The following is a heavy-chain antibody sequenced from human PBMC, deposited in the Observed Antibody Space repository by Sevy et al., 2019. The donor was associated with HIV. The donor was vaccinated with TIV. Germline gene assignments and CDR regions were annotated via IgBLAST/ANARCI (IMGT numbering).Heavy chain of an antibody. J-gene: IGHJ4*02. CDR3: ARPFCSGGSCYRWYFDF. D-gene: IGHD2-15*01. V-gene: IGHV1-18*01. CDR1: GYTFTSFG. CDR2: VSPYNGKT. Sequence: ASVKVSCKASGYTFTSFGITWVRQAPGQGLEWVGWVSPYNGKTKYAQKLQGRVTMTTDTSTSTAYMELRSLRSDDTAVYYSARPFCSGGSCYRWYFDFWGQGTLVTVSS.